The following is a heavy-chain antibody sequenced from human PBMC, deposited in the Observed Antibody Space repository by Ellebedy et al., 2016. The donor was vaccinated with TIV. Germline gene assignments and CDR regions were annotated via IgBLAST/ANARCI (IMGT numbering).Heavy chain of an antibody. D-gene: IGHD5-12*01. Sequence: AASVKVSCKASGYSFTAYYIHWVRQAPGQGLEWMGWINPNGGGRNYAQRFQGRVTMTTDTSISTAYMELNWLTSDDTAMYYCARDREEIVATIPDYWGQGALVTVTS. CDR2: INPNGGGR. V-gene: IGHV1-2*02. CDR3: ARDREEIVATIPDY. J-gene: IGHJ4*02. CDR1: GYSFTAYY.